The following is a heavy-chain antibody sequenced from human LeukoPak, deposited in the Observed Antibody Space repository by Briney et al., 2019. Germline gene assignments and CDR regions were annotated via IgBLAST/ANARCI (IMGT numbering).Heavy chain of an antibody. CDR3: ANSNRKQQLLHYYGMDV. CDR2: ISGSGGST. V-gene: IGHV3-23*01. CDR1: GFTFSSYA. Sequence: PGGSLRLSCAASGFTFSSYAMSWVRQAPGKGLEWVSAISGSGGSTYYADSVKGRFTISRDNSKNTLYLQMNSLRAEDTAVYYCANSNRKQQLLHYYGMDVWGQGTTVTVSS. D-gene: IGHD6-13*01. J-gene: IGHJ6*02.